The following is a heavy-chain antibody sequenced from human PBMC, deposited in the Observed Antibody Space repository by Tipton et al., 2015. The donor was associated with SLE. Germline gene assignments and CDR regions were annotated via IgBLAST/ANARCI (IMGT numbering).Heavy chain of an antibody. V-gene: IGHV1-2*02. CDR2: INPNSGGT. J-gene: IGHJ4*02. D-gene: IGHD5-18*01. CDR1: GYTFTEYY. Sequence: QSGPEVKKPGASVKLSCKASGYTFTEYYIHWIRQAPGQGPEWMGWINPNSGGTNYAQKFQGRVTLTRDTSISIVYMELGRLRSEDTAVYYCARDTAMVVPFDYWGQGTLVTVSS. CDR3: ARDTAMVVPFDY.